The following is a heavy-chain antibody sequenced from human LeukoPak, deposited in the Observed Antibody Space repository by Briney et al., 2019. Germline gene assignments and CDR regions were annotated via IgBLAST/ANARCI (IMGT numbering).Heavy chain of an antibody. Sequence: ASVKVSCKASGYTFTGYYMHWVQQAPGQGLEWMGWINPNSGGTNYAQKFQGRVTMTRDTSISTAYMELSRLRSDDTAVYYCARDLSAWDNYYMDVWGKGTTVTVSS. CDR1: GYTFTGYY. J-gene: IGHJ6*03. CDR3: ARDLSAWDNYYMDV. D-gene: IGHD1-26*01. V-gene: IGHV1-2*02. CDR2: INPNSGGT.